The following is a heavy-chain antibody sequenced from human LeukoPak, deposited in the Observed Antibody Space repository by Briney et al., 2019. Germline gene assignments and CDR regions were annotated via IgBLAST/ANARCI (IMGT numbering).Heavy chain of an antibody. D-gene: IGHD3-9*01. V-gene: IGHV3-21*01. J-gene: IGHJ4*02. CDR3: ARDRDVLRYFDWTFDY. Sequence: GGSLRPSCAASGFTFSTYSMNWVRQAPGKGLEWVSSISSSSSYVYYADSVKGRFTISRDNAKNSLYLQMNSLRAEDTAVYYCARDRDVLRYFDWTFDYWGQGTLVTVSS. CDR2: ISSSSSYV. CDR1: GFTFSTYS.